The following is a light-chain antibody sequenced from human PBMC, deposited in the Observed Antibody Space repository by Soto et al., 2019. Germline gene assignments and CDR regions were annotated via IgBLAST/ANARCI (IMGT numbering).Light chain of an antibody. Sequence: DIVMTQSPATLSVSPGESATLSCRSRQNINSDLAWYVQKPGRAPRRVIYGASTLGTDVPPRFTGGGSGTEVTLTISGLQSEDFAVYYCQQYNSWPITFGQGTRL. V-gene: IGKV3D-15*01. CDR2: GAS. J-gene: IGKJ5*01. CDR3: QQYNSWPIT. CDR1: QNINSD.